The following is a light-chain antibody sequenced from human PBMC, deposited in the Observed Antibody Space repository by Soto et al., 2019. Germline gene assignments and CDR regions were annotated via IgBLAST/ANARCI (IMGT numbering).Light chain of an antibody. CDR1: QSISSN. J-gene: IGKJ1*01. Sequence: EIVMTHSPATLSVSPGERATLSCRASQSISSNLVWYQQKAGQAPRLLIYAASSRATGIPDRFSGSGSGTDFTLTISRLEPEDFAVYYCQQYGSSPWTFGQGTKVDIK. CDR3: QQYGSSPWT. V-gene: IGKV3-20*01. CDR2: AAS.